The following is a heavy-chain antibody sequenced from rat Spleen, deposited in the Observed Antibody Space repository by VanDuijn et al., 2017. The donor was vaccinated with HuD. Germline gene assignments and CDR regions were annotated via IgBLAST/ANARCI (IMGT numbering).Heavy chain of an antibody. CDR2: INKNSRTM. CDR1: GFTFNNYW. CDR3: AREDRGVDF. J-gene: IGHJ2*01. D-gene: IGHD1-5*01. Sequence: EVQLVESGGGLVQPGRSLKLSCVASGFTFNNYWMTWIRQAPGKGLEWIGEINKNSRTMKYNPSLKDKFTVSRNNAQNTLYLQMSLLGSEDTAIYYCAREDRGVDFWCQGVMVTVSS. V-gene: IGHV4-2*01.